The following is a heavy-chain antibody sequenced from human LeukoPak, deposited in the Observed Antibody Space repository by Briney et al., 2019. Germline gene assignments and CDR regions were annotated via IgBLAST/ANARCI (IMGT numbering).Heavy chain of an antibody. CDR3: ATPGGGSYTFVGGYYFDY. Sequence: ASVKVSCKASGYTFTGYYMHWVRQAPGQGLEWMGWINPNSGGTNYAQKFQGRVTMTRDTSISTAYMELSRLRSDDTAVYYCATPGGGSYTFVGGYYFDYWGQGTLVTVSS. CDR2: INPNSGGT. CDR1: GYTFTGYY. J-gene: IGHJ4*02. D-gene: IGHD1-26*01. V-gene: IGHV1-2*02.